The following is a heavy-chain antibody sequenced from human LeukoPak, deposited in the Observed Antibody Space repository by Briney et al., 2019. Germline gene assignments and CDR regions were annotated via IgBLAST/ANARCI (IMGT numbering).Heavy chain of an antibody. CDR3: ARRYGDYLSFDY. J-gene: IGHJ4*02. CDR1: DXSISSGGYY. V-gene: IGHV4-31*03. CDR2: IYYRGST. Sequence: ASDALSPTCTLSDXSISSGGYYLSWIRQHPGKCLEWIGYIYYRGSTYYDPSLKSRVTISVDTSKNQFSLKLSSVTAADTAVYYCARRYGDYLSFDYWGQGTLVTVSS. D-gene: IGHD4-17*01.